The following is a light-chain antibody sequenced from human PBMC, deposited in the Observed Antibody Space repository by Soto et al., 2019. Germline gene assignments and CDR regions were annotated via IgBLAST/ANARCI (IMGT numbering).Light chain of an antibody. CDR1: QSIASW. CDR2: DAS. Sequence: DIQMTQSPSTLSASVGDRVTITCRASQSIASWLAWYQERPGKPPNLLIYDASSLESGVPTRFSGDGSGTEFTLTISSLQPDDFATYYCQQYKSNSHTFGQGTKLEI. V-gene: IGKV1-5*01. CDR3: QQYKSNSHT. J-gene: IGKJ2*01.